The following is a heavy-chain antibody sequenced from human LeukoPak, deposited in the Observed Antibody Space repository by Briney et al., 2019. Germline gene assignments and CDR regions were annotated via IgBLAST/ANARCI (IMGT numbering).Heavy chain of an antibody. D-gene: IGHD6-13*01. Sequence: GGSLRLSCAASGFTFSSYWMSWVRQAPGKGLEWVANIKQDGSEKYYVDSVKGRFTISRDNAKNSLYLQMNRLRAEDTAVYYCARVRQQLVRLLGRDTTYYYYYYMDVWGKGTTVTVSS. J-gene: IGHJ6*03. CDR3: ARVRQQLVRLLGRDTTYYYYYYMDV. CDR2: IKQDGSEK. CDR1: GFTFSSYW. V-gene: IGHV3-7*01.